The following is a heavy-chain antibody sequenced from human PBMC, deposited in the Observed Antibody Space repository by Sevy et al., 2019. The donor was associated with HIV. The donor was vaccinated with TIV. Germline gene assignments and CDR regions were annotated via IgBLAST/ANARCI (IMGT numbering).Heavy chain of an antibody. CDR3: ARRDTSGSRDRAVAVVYYYYYGMDV. CDR2: ISSSSSYI. CDR1: GFTFSSYS. D-gene: IGHD6-19*01. Sequence: GGSLRLSCAASGFTFSSYSMNWVRQAPGKGLEWVSSISSSSSYIYYADSVKGRFTISRDNAKNSLYLQMNSLIAEDTAVYYCARRDTSGSRDRAVAVVYYYYYGMDVWGQGTTVTVSS. J-gene: IGHJ6*02. V-gene: IGHV3-21*01.